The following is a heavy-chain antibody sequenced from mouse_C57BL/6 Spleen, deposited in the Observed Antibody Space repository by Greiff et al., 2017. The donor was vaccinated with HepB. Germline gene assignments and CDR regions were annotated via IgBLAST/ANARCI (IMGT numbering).Heavy chain of an antibody. J-gene: IGHJ3*01. Sequence: QVQLQQPGPELVKPGASVKISCKASGYAFSSSWMNWVKQRPGKGLEWIGRIYPGDGDTNYNGKFKGKATLTADKSSSTAYMQLSSLTSEDSAVYCCARSIYYEYDVGFAYWGQGTLVTVSA. CDR3: ARSIYYEYDVGFAY. V-gene: IGHV1-82*01. CDR1: GYAFSSSW. CDR2: IYPGDGDT. D-gene: IGHD2-4*01.